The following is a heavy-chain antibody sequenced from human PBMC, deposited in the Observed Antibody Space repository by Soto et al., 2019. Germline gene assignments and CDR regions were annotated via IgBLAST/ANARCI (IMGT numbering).Heavy chain of an antibody. CDR2: ISGSGGST. D-gene: IGHD3-3*01. J-gene: IGHJ6*03. V-gene: IGHV3-23*01. CDR3: AKGFERFLECLLLGGYYYYMDV. CDR1: GYTFSSYA. Sequence: GGSLRLCCAASGYTFSSYAMCWVRQAPGKGLEWVSAISGSGGSTYYADSVKGRFTISRDNSKNTLYLQMNSLRAEDTAVYYCAKGFERFLECLLLGGYYYYMDVSGKGTTVT.